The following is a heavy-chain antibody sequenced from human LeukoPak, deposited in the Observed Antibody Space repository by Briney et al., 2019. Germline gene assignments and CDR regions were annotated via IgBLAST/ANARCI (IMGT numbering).Heavy chain of an antibody. CDR2: ISYDGSNK. CDR1: GFTFSSYS. J-gene: IGHJ4*02. V-gene: IGHV3-30*18. Sequence: GGSLRLSCAASGFTFSSYSINWVRQAPGKGLEWVAVISYDGSNKYYADSVKGRFTISRDNSKNTLYLQMNSLRAEDTAVYYCAKDTSSGCFDYWGQGTLVTVSS. CDR3: AKDTSSGCFDY. D-gene: IGHD6-19*01.